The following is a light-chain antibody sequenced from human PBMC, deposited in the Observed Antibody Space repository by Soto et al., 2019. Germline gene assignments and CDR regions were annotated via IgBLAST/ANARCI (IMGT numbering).Light chain of an antibody. J-gene: IGKJ1*01. Sequence: DIQMTQSPSTLSASVGDRVTITCRASQSISSRLAWYQQKPGKAPNLLIYEASTLESGVSSRFSGSGSGTEFTLTISSLQPDDFASYYCHQYNSYSQTFGQGTKVEVK. CDR3: HQYNSYSQT. V-gene: IGKV1-5*03. CDR2: EAS. CDR1: QSISSR.